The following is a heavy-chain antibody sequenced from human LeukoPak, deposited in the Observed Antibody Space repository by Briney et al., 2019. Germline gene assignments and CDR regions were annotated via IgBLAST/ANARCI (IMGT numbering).Heavy chain of an antibody. Sequence: GGSLRLSCAASGFTFRNYAMSWVRQAPGKGLEWVSLIRDSGDNADYAGSVRGRFTVSRDNSKNTLYLQMSSLRAEDTAVYYCAKDPASWSQGYFDYWGQGTLVTVAS. CDR1: GFTFRNYA. CDR2: IRDSGDNA. CDR3: AKDPASWSQGYFDY. J-gene: IGHJ4*02. V-gene: IGHV3-23*01. D-gene: IGHD6-13*01.